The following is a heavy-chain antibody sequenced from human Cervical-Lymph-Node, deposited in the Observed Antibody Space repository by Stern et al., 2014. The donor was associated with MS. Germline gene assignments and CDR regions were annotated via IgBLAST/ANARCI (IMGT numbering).Heavy chain of an antibody. CDR2: IDTNPGNP. Sequence: VQLVQSGSELKKPGASVKVSCQASGYTFTTYAINWVRQAPGQGLEWMGWIDTNPGNPTYAQGFKGRFVFSLDTSVSTAYYCARAKPHYDGTKYGMDVWGQGTTVTVSS. J-gene: IGHJ6*02. CDR1: GYTFTTYA. D-gene: IGHD3-10*01. V-gene: IGHV7-4-1*01. CDR3: DV.